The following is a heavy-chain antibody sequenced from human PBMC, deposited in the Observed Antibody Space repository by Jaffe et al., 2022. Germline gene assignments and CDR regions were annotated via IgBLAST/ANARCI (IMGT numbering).Heavy chain of an antibody. CDR1: GFTFSGYA. CDR3: VKVGSSWNGLGDLDK. V-gene: IGHV3-23*01. CDR2: ISGGGGSA. J-gene: IGHJ4*02. Sequence: EVQLLESGGGLVQPGRSLRLSCAASGFTFSGYAMNWVRQAPGKGLEWVAAISGGGGSAYYPDSVKGRFTISRDNSKNTLYLQMDSLRGDDTAIYYCVKVGSSWNGLGDLDKWGQGTLVTVSS. D-gene: IGHD6-13*01.